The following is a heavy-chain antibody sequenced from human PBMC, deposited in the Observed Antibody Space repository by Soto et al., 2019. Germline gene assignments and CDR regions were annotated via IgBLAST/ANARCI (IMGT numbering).Heavy chain of an antibody. CDR2: ISGDGGIT. CDR3: AKDPGWSSGWYFDY. Sequence: GGSLRLSCAASGFTFDDYDMHWVRQAPGKGLEWVSLISGDGGITYYADSVKGRFTISRDNSKNSLYLQMNSLRTEDASLYDCAKDPGWSSGWYFDYWGQGTLGTGSS. CDR1: GFTFDDYD. V-gene: IGHV3-43*02. J-gene: IGHJ4*02. D-gene: IGHD6-19*01.